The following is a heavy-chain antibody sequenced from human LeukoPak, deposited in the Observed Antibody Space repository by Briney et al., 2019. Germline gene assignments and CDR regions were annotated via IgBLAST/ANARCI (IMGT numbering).Heavy chain of an antibody. J-gene: IGHJ4*02. CDR3: ARAYSSGNFDY. V-gene: IGHV3-7*03. CDR1: GFTFSSYW. CDR2: IKQDGSGK. Sequence: GGSLRLSCAASGFTFSSYWMSWVRQAPGKGLEWVANIKQDGSGKYYVDSVKGRFTISRDNAKNSLYLQMNSLRAEDTALYYCARAYSSGNFDYWGQGTLVTVSS. D-gene: IGHD3-22*01.